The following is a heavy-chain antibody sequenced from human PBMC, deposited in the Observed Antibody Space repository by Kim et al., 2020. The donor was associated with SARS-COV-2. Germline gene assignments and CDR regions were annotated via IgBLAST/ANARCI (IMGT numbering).Heavy chain of an antibody. V-gene: IGHV3-43*01. CDR3: AKDSNSETLDH. J-gene: IGHJ4*02. Sequence: GGSLRLSCAASGFTFNGYTMHWVRQAPGKGLEWVSLIIWDGDGTYYADSVKGRFTISRDNSKSSLYLEMNSLRTEDTAFYYCAKDSNSETLDHWGQGAL. CDR2: IIWDGDGT. CDR1: GFTFNGYT.